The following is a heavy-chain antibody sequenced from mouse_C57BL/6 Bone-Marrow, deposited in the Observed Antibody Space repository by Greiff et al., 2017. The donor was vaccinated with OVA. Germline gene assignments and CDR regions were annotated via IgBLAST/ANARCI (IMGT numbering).Heavy chain of an antibody. CDR3: ARWKNAMDY. J-gene: IGHJ4*01. CDR1: GYTFTDYY. Sequence: EGQLQQSGPELVKPGASVKISCKASGYTFTDYYMNWVKQSHGKSLEWIGDINPNNGGTSYNQKFKGKATLTVDKSSITAYMELRSLTSEDSAVYYCARWKNAMDYGGQGTSVTVSS. CDR2: INPNNGGT. V-gene: IGHV1-26*01.